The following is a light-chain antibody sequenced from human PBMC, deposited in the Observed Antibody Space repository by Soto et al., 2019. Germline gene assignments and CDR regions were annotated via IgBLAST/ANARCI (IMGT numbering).Light chain of an antibody. J-gene: IGLJ2*01. Sequence: SSELTQPPSVSVSPGQTASITCSGDKLGDKYACWYQQKPGQSPVLVIYQDSNRPSGIPERFSGSNSGNTATLTISGTQAMDEADYYCQAWDSSTARVVFGGGTQLTVL. CDR3: QAWDSSTARVV. V-gene: IGLV3-1*01. CDR1: KLGDKY. CDR2: QDS.